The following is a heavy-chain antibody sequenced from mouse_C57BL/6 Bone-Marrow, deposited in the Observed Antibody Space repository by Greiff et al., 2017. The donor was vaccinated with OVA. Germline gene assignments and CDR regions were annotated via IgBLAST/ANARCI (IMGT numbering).Heavy chain of an antibody. J-gene: IGHJ4*01. CDR1: GFTFSSYA. CDR2: ISSGGDYI. Sequence: DVHLVESGEGLVKPGGSLKLSCAASGFTFSSYAMSWVRQTPEKSLEWVAYISSGGDYIYYADTLKGRDTISRDNARNTLYLQMSSLKSEDTAMYYCTRRVDAMDYWGQGTSVTVSS. CDR3: TRRVDAMDY. V-gene: IGHV5S21*01.